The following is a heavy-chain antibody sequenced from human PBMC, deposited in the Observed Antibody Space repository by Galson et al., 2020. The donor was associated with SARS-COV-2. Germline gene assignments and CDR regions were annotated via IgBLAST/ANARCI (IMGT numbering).Heavy chain of an antibody. CDR2: ISSSSSYI. J-gene: IGHJ6*03. V-gene: IGHV3-21*01. CDR1: GFTFSSYS. Sequence: GESLKISCAASGFTFSSYSMNWVRQAPGKGLEWVSSISSSSSYIYYADSVKGRFTISRDNAKNSLYLQMNSLRAEDTAVYYCAREGGLGYDILTGSYYYYYYMDVWGKGTTVTVSS. CDR3: AREGGLGYDILTGSYYYYYYMDV. D-gene: IGHD3-9*01.